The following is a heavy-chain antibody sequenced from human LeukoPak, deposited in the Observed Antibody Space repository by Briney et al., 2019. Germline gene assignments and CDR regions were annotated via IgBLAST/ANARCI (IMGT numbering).Heavy chain of an antibody. CDR3: VMDMDV. J-gene: IGHJ6*02. V-gene: IGHV3-7*05. CDR1: GFIFSSYW. Sequence: GGSLRLSCAASGFIFSSYWMNWVRQAPGKGLEWVANIKEDGSAKYYVDSVKGRFTISRDDVKNSLYLQMNSLRAEDTAVYYCVMDMDVWGQGTTVTVSS. CDR2: IKEDGSAK.